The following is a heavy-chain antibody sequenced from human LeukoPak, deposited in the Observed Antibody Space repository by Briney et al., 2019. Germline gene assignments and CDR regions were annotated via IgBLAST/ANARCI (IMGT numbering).Heavy chain of an antibody. Sequence: PGGSLRLSCEVSGFSFSTYGMHWVRQPPGKGLEWVAVIWYGGSTKYYADSVRGRFTISRDNSRDTLYLQLNSLRAEDTAVYFCARAVGPFDYWGQGTLVTVSS. CDR2: IWYGGSTK. D-gene: IGHD3-10*01. J-gene: IGHJ4*02. CDR3: ARAVGPFDY. CDR1: GFSFSTYG. V-gene: IGHV3-33*01.